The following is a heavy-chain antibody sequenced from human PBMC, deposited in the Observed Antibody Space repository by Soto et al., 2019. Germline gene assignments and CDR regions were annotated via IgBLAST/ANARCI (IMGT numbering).Heavy chain of an antibody. CDR2: ISGYNGNT. J-gene: IGHJ4*02. CDR3: ARDRGVVTSGSAYYFDY. CDR1: GYTFRSYG. V-gene: IGHV1-18*01. Sequence: QVQLVQSGPEVKKPGASVKVSCKATGYTFRSYGVTWVRQAPGQGLEWMGWISGYNGNTEYAQKLQGRVTMTTDTSTNTVYTELRSLGSADTAVYYCARDRGVVTSGSAYYFDYWGQGTLVTVSS. D-gene: IGHD2-2*01.